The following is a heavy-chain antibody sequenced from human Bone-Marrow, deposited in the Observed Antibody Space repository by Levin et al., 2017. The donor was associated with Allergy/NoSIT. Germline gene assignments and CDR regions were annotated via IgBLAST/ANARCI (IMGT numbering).Heavy chain of an antibody. J-gene: IGHJ2*01. Sequence: SSETLSLTCTVSGGSLSSSSYYWGWIRQPPGKGLEWIGSVYYSGSTYYNPSLKSRVTISVDTSKNQFSLKLRSVTGADTAVYYCAGLRWYFDVWGRGTLVTVSS. V-gene: IGHV4-39*01. CDR2: VYYSGST. CDR3: AGLRWYFDV. CDR1: GGSLSSSSYY.